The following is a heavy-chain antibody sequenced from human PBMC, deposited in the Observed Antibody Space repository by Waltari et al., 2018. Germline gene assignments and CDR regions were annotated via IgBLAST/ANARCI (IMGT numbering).Heavy chain of an antibody. V-gene: IGHV3-30*02. J-gene: IGHJ4*02. CDR1: GFPFTSYA. CDR3: QFVHWNGDFDF. Sequence: QVQVVESGGGVVRPGGALRLPCAASGFPFTSYAMHWVRQAPGKGLEWIAFIRHDASNKFYVDSVKGRFTISRDVSSHTLYLQMDRLRSEDTAVYFCQFVHWNGDFDFWGQGTLVTVSS. CDR2: IRHDASNK. D-gene: IGHD1-1*01.